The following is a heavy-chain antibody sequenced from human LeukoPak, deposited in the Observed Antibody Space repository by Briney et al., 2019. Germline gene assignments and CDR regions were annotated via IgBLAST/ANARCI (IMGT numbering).Heavy chain of an antibody. Sequence: PSETLSLTCTVSGYSISSGYYWGWIRQPPGKGLEWIGSIYHSGSTYYNPSLKSRVTISVDTSKNQFSLKLSSVTAADTAVYYCASGGYSSSWYGGYWGQGTLVTVSS. V-gene: IGHV4-38-2*02. CDR3: ASGGYSSSWYGGY. CDR2: IYHSGST. D-gene: IGHD6-13*01. J-gene: IGHJ4*02. CDR1: GYSISSGYY.